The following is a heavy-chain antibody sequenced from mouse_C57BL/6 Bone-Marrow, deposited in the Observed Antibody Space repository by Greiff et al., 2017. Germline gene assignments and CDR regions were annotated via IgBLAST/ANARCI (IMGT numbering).Heavy chain of an antibody. J-gene: IGHJ1*03. V-gene: IGHV1-15*01. CDR1: GYTFTDYE. CDR3: TRSFYYSGSSYDWYFDV. D-gene: IGHD1-1*01. CDR2: IDPETGGT. Sequence: QVQLQQSGAELVRPGASVTLSCKASGYTFTDYEMHWVKQTPVHGLEWIGAIDPETGGTAYNQKFKGKAILTADKSSSTAYMELRSLTSEDSAVYYCTRSFYYSGSSYDWYFDVWGTGTTVTVSS.